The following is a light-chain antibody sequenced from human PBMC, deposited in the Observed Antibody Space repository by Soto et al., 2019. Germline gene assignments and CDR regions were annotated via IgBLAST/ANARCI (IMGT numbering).Light chain of an antibody. CDR2: EGS. Sequence: QSALTQPAPVSGSPGQSITISCTGTSSDVGSYNLVSWYQQHPGKAPKLMIYEGSKRPSGVSNRFSGSKSGNTASLTISGLQAEDEADYYCCSYAGSSTLNWVFGGGTKVTVL. CDR1: SSDVGSYNL. CDR3: CSYAGSSTLNWV. V-gene: IGLV2-23*01. J-gene: IGLJ3*02.